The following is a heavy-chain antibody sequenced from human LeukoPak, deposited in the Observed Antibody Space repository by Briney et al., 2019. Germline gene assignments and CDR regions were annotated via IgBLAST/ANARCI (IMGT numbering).Heavy chain of an antibody. D-gene: IGHD2-21*02. CDR2: ISGSGGST. CDR3: AKSAYCGGDCYSLDY. V-gene: IGHV3-23*01. CDR1: GFTFSSYS. J-gene: IGHJ4*02. Sequence: GGSLRLSCAASGFTFSSYSMNWVRQAPGKGLEWVSAISGSGGSTYYADSVKGRFTISRDNSKNTLYLQMNSLRAEDTAVYYCAKSAYCGGDCYSLDYWGQGTLVTVSS.